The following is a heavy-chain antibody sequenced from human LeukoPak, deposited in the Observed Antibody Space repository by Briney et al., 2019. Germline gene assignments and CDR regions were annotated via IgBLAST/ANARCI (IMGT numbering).Heavy chain of an antibody. CDR3: ARALAQQQLVPLYYYYYGMDV. J-gene: IGHJ6*02. CDR2: IYYSGST. CDR1: GGSISSGGYY. D-gene: IGHD6-13*01. V-gene: IGHV4-31*03. Sequence: SETLSLTCTVSGGSISSGGYYWSWIRQHPGTGLEWIGYIYYSGSTYYNPSLKSRVTISVDTSKNQFSLKLSSVTAADTAVYYCARALAQQQLVPLYYYYYGMDVWGQGTTVTVSS.